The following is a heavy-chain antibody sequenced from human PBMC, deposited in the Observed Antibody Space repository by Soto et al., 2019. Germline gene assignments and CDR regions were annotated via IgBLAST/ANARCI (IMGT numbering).Heavy chain of an antibody. CDR1: GGTFSSYT. V-gene: IGHV1-69*12. J-gene: IGHJ6*02. CDR2: IIPIFGTP. Sequence: QVQLVQSGAEVKKPGSSVKVSCKASGGTFSSYTISWVRQAPGQGLEWMGGIIPIFGTPNYAQKFQGRVTITADESTRTAYMDLNSLRSEDTAVYYCARSRVEVASIRLYYGVDAWGQGTTVTVSS. D-gene: IGHD2-21*01. CDR3: ARSRVEVASIRLYYGVDA.